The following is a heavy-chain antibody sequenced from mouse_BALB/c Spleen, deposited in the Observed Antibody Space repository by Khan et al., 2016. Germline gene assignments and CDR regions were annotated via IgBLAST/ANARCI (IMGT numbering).Heavy chain of an antibody. CDR1: AFNIIDYF. CDR3: NAGGLGRDYYAMDY. D-gene: IGHD3-3*01. J-gene: IGHJ4*01. V-gene: IGHV14-4*02. Sequence: VQLQQSGAELVRSGASVKLSCTASAFNIIDYFMHWVKQRPEQGLEWIGWIDPENGDTEYAPKFQGKATMTADTSSNTAYMQLSSLTSEDTAVYYCNAGGLGRDYYAMDYWGQGTSVTVSS. CDR2: IDPENGDT.